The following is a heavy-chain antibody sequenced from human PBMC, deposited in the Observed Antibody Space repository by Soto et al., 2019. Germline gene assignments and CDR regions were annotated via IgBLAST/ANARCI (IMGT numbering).Heavy chain of an antibody. CDR2: IYYHGNT. D-gene: IGHD6-19*01. Sequence: SATLSLTCTVSGGSISKYSWGWIRQPPGKTLEWIGTIYYHGNTYSNPSLKSRVTISVDTSNNQLSLKLRSVTAADTAVYYCARHDGFSSGWIFDYWGHGTLVTVSS. CDR1: GGSISKYS. CDR3: ARHDGFSSGWIFDY. J-gene: IGHJ4*01. V-gene: IGHV4-39*01.